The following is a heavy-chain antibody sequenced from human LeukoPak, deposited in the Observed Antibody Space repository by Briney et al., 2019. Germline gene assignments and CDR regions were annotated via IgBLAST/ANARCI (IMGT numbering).Heavy chain of an antibody. D-gene: IGHD5-12*01. CDR1: GYTFTNYE. V-gene: IGHV1-8*01. CDR3: AIYSGYAQRTTFDY. Sequence: ASVKVSCKASGYTFTNYEINWVRQGTGQGLEWLGWMNPSSGNTGYAQKFQGRVTMTRDTSISTAYMELSSLRSEDTAVYYCAIYSGYAQRTTFDYWGQGTLVTVSS. J-gene: IGHJ4*02. CDR2: MNPSSGNT.